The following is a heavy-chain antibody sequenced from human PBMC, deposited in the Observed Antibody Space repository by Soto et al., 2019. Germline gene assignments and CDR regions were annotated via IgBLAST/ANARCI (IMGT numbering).Heavy chain of an antibody. D-gene: IGHD6-13*01. J-gene: IGHJ6*02. CDR3: ARRAGIAYYYGMDV. Sequence: QVQLVQSGAEVKKPGASVRVSCKASGYTFTSYDINWVRQATGQGLEWMGWMNPNSGNTGYAQKFQGRVTMTRNTSISTAYMELSSLRSEDTAVYYCARRAGIAYYYGMDVWGQGTTVTVSS. CDR2: MNPNSGNT. V-gene: IGHV1-8*01. CDR1: GYTFTSYD.